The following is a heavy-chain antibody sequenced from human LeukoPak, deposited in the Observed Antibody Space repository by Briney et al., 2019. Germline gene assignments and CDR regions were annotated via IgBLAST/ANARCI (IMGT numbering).Heavy chain of an antibody. V-gene: IGHV4-59*08. CDR2: TSYSGNT. J-gene: IGHJ6*02. D-gene: IGHD1-26*01. CDR3: ARTVSGDYYGMDV. Sequence: SETLSLTCTVSGGSISNSYWSWVRQPPGKGLEWIGYTSYSGNTNYNPSPKSRVTMSVDTSTDQFSLRLISVTAADTAVYYCARTVSGDYYGMDVWGQGTTVTVSS. CDR1: GGSISNSY.